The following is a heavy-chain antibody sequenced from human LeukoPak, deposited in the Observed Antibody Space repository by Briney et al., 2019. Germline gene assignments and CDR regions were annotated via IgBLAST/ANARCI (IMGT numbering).Heavy chain of an antibody. Sequence: GGSLRLSCAASGLSFSDYWMSWVRQAPGKGLECVANIKKDGSEKYYVDSVKGRLTISRDNAKNSLYLQMNSLRVDDTAVYYCASRPLWFGEFDFWGQGTLVTVSS. D-gene: IGHD3-10*01. J-gene: IGHJ4*02. CDR3: ASRPLWFGEFDF. CDR2: IKKDGSEK. CDR1: GLSFSDYW. V-gene: IGHV3-7*05.